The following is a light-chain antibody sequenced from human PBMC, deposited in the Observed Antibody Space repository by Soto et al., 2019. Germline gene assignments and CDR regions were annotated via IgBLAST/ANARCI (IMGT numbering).Light chain of an antibody. V-gene: IGKV3-15*01. CDR1: QSVYVN. CDR2: GVS. Sequence: EAELTQSPVTLSVSPGERATLSCRARQSVYVNLAWYQHKPGQSPRLLIYGVSTRATGVPARFSGSGSGTEFNLTISSLQTEDSAVYYCHQYNTWPLGTFGPGTKV. CDR3: HQYNTWPLGT. J-gene: IGKJ1*01.